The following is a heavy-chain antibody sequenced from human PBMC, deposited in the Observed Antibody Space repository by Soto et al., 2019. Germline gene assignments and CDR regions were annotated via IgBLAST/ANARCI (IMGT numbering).Heavy chain of an antibody. Sequence: SVEVSCKAPGGAFSSYTISWVRQAPRQGLEWMGRIIPILGIANYAQKFQGRVTITADKSTSTAYMELSSLRSEDTAVYYCARGRTPGIAAASTYYYYYMDVRGKGTTVTVSS. CDR2: IIPILGIA. V-gene: IGHV1-69*02. D-gene: IGHD6-13*01. J-gene: IGHJ6*03. CDR1: GGAFSSYT. CDR3: ARGRTPGIAAASTYYYYYMDV.